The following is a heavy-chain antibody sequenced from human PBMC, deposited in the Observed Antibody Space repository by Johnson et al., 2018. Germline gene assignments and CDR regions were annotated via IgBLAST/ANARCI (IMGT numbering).Heavy chain of an antibody. D-gene: IGHD2-21*02. CDR3: ARSAYCGGDCYSHPGAFDI. CDR1: GYSFTSYW. Sequence: VQLVESGAEVKKPGESLKISCKGSGYSFTSYWIGWVRQMPGKGLEWMGIIYPGDSDTRYSPSFQGQVTISADKSISTAYLPWSSLKASDTAMYYCARSAYCGGDCYSHPGAFDIWGQGTMVTVSS. V-gene: IGHV5-51*01. J-gene: IGHJ3*02. CDR2: IYPGDSDT.